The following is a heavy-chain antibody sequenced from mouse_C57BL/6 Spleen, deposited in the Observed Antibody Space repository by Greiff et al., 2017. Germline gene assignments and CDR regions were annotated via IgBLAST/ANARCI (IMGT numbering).Heavy chain of an antibody. CDR1: GYTFTSYW. D-gene: IGHD1-1*01. V-gene: IGHV1-55*01. CDR2: IYPGNGST. J-gene: IGHJ2*01. CDR3: ARVVEQLRDFDV. Sequence: QVQLQQPGAELVKPGASVKMSCKASGYTFTSYWITWVKQRPGPGLEWIGDIYPGNGSTNYNEKFKSKATLTVDTASSTAYMPRSSLTSEDSAVYYCARVVEQLRDFDVWGQGTTLTVSS.